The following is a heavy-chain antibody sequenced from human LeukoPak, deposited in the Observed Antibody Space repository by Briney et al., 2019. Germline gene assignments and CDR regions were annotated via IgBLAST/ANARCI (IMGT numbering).Heavy chain of an antibody. J-gene: IGHJ5*02. CDR3: ARGRIVVVVAATDWFDP. D-gene: IGHD2-15*01. V-gene: IGHV1-8*01. Sequence: ASVKVSCKASGYTFTSYDISWVRQATGQGLEWMGWMNPNSGNTGYAQKFQGRVTMTRNTSISTAYMELSSLRSEDTAVYYCARGRIVVVVAATDWFDPWGQGTLVTVSS. CDR1: GYTFTSYD. CDR2: MNPNSGNT.